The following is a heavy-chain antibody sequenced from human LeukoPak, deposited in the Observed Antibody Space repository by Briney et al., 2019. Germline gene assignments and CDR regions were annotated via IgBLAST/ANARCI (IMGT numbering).Heavy chain of an antibody. CDR3: ARDLIGGNSY. V-gene: IGHV3-48*03. CDR2: ISSTGSNI. J-gene: IGHJ4*02. Sequence: GGSLRLSCAASGFTFSTYEMNWVRQAPGKGLEWVSYISSTGSNIYYADSVKGRFTISRDNAKNSLYLQMNSLRAEDTAVYYCARDLIGGNSYWGQGTLVSVSS. D-gene: IGHD4-23*01. CDR1: GFTFSTYE.